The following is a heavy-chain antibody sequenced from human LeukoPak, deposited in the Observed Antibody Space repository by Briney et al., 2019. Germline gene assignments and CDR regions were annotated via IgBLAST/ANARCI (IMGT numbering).Heavy chain of an antibody. CDR1: GYTFTGYY. CDR3: ARVGDYDFWSGQFDY. V-gene: IGHV1-2*02. J-gene: IGHJ4*02. D-gene: IGHD3-3*01. Sequence: ASVKVSCKASGYTFTGYYMHWVRQAPGQGLEWMGWINPNSGGTNYAQKFQGRVTMTRDTSISTAYMELSRLRSDDTAVYYCARVGDYDFWSGQFDYWGQGTLVTVSS. CDR2: INPNSGGT.